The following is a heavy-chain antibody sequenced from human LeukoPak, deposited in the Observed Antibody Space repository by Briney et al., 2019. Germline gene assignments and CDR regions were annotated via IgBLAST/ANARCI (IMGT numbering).Heavy chain of an antibody. CDR1: GGSISSGSYY. Sequence: SQTLSLTCAVSGGSISSGSYYWSWIRQPAGKGLEWIGRIYTSGSTNYNPSLKSRVTISVDTSKNQFSLKLSSVTAADTAVYYCARQFDILTGFDYWGQGTLVTVSS. CDR2: IYTSGST. V-gene: IGHV4-61*02. J-gene: IGHJ4*02. D-gene: IGHD3-9*01. CDR3: ARQFDILTGFDY.